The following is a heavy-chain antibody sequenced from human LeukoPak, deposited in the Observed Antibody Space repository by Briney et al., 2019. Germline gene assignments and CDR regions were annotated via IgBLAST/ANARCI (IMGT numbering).Heavy chain of an antibody. V-gene: IGHV3-33*01. D-gene: IGHD2-21*02. CDR3: ARDVVVTAGYYYMDV. CDR2: IWYDGSNK. Sequence: GGSLRLTCAASGFTFSGYGMHWVRHAPGKGLEWVAVIWYDGSNKYYADSVKGRFTISRDNSKNTLYLQMNSLRAEDTAVYYCARDVVVTAGYYYMDVWGKGTTVTVSS. CDR1: GFTFSGYG. J-gene: IGHJ6*03.